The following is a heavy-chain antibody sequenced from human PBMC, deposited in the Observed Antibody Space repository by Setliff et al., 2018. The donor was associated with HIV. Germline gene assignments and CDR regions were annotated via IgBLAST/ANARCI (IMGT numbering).Heavy chain of an antibody. V-gene: IGHV3-64*01. CDR1: GFTFTNFA. CDR2: ISSNGGST. D-gene: IGHD2-15*01. J-gene: IGHJ4*02. Sequence: PGGSLRLSCAASGFTFTNFAMNWVRQAPGKGLEYVSGISSNGGSTYYANFVKGRFTISRDNSKNTLYLQMSSLRVEDTAVYYCAREGCGDGTCYAPDLWGQGTLVTVSS. CDR3: AREGCGDGTCYAPDL.